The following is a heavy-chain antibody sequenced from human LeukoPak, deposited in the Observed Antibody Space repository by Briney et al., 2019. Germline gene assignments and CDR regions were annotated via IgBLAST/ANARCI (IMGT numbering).Heavy chain of an antibody. D-gene: IGHD1-26*01. J-gene: IGHJ2*01. CDR1: GFTFSTYS. V-gene: IGHV3-64D*06. CDR3: VKKGHTESYYWYFDL. Sequence: GGSLRLSCSASGFTFSTYSMYWVRQAPGKGLEYVSAIGFDVSSTYYADSVKGRFTISRDNSKNTLSLQMTSLRAEDTAVYYCVKKGHTESYYWYFDLWGRGTLVTVSS. CDR2: IGFDVSST.